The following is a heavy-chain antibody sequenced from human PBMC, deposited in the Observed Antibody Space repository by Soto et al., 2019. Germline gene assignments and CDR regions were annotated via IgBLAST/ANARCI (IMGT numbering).Heavy chain of an antibody. CDR1: GYSFTSYS. D-gene: IGHD6-13*01. CDR3: AVFRISWCGEGRLYT. CDR2: IDPSQSYI. J-gene: IGHJ4*02. Sequence: LGESLKICCKGSGYSFTSYSIGWVRQMPGKRLEWMGRIDPSQSYINYSPSFQRHVPMSADKSTSKAYLKWYGLEAPDTAIYYWAVFRISWCGEGRLYTGGPGTLVTLSS. V-gene: IGHV5-10-1*01.